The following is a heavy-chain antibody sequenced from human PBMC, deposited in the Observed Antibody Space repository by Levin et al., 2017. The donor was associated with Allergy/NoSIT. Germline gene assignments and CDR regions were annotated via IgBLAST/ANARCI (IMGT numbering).Heavy chain of an antibody. Sequence: GESLKISCAASGFTFSAYAINWVRQAPGKGLEWVSGISGSGDTTYYADSVKGRFTISRDNSKNTLYLQMNSLRAEDTAVYYCAKNSQTGTLIRYFDYWGQGTLVTVSS. CDR3: AKNSQTGTLIRYFDY. CDR2: ISGSGDTT. D-gene: IGHD3-10*01. V-gene: IGHV3-23*01. J-gene: IGHJ4*02. CDR1: GFTFSAYA.